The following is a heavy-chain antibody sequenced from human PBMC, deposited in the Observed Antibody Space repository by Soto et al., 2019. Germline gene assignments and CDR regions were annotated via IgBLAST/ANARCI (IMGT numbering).Heavy chain of an antibody. J-gene: IGHJ4*02. CDR3: ARDKERRLPAALFY. CDR2: IWYDGSNK. D-gene: IGHD2-2*01. Sequence: GGSLRLSCAASGFTFSSYGMHWVRQAPGKGLEWVAVIWYDGSNKYYADSVKGRFTISRDNSKNTLYLQMNSLRAEDTAVYYCARDKERRLPAALFYWGQGTLVTVSS. CDR1: GFTFSSYG. V-gene: IGHV3-33*01.